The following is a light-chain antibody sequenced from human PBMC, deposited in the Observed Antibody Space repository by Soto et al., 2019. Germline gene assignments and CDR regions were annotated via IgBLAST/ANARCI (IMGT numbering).Light chain of an antibody. V-gene: IGKV3-11*01. Sequence: EIVLTQSPATLSLSPGESATLSCRASQSVSNYLAWYQQKPGQAPRLLIYDASNRATGIPARFSGSGSGTDFTLTISSLEPEDFAVYYCQQRSSWPPTPTFGGVTKVDIK. CDR1: QSVSNY. J-gene: IGKJ4*01. CDR3: QQRSSWPPTPT. CDR2: DAS.